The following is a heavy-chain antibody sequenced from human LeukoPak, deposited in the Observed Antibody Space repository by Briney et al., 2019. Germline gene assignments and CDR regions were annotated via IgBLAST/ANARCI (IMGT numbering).Heavy chain of an antibody. Sequence: PSETLSLTCTVSGDSISSPRYYWGWIRQPPGKGLEWIGTVYYSGTTSYNPSLKSRVTISIDTPKNQFSLNLSSVTAADTAVYYCARTGVVILYTWFDPWGQGTLVTVSS. J-gene: IGHJ5*02. CDR1: GDSISSPRYY. D-gene: IGHD3-3*01. V-gene: IGHV4-39*01. CDR3: ARTGVVILYTWFDP. CDR2: VYYSGTT.